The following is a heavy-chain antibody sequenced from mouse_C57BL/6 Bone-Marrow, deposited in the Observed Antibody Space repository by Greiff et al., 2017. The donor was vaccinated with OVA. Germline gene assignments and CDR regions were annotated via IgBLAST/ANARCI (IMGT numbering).Heavy chain of an antibody. CDR3: ASLYYGSSYYAMDY. J-gene: IGHJ4*01. CDR1: GFTFTDYY. V-gene: IGHV7-3*01. CDR2: IRNKANGYTT. Sequence: EVQRVESGGGLVQPGGSLSLSCAASGFTFTDYYMSWVRQPPGKALEWLGFIRNKANGYTTEYSASVKGRFTISRGNSQSILYLQMNALRAEDSATYYCASLYYGSSYYAMDYWGQGTSVTVSS. D-gene: IGHD1-1*01.